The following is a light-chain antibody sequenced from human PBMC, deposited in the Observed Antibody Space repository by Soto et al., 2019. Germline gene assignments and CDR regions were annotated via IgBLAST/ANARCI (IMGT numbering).Light chain of an antibody. CDR1: SSDVGGYNY. J-gene: IGLJ2*01. CDR2: EVS. Sequence: QSALTQPPSASGSPGQSVTISCTGTSSDVGGYNYVSWYQQHPGKAPKLMIYEVSKRPSGVPDRFSGSKSGNTASLTVSGLQAEDEADYYCSPYAGSHVVFGGGTKLTVL. V-gene: IGLV2-8*01. CDR3: SPYAGSHVV.